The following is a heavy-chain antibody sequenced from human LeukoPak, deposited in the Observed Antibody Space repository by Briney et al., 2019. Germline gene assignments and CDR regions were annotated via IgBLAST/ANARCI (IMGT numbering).Heavy chain of an antibody. CDR1: GFTFSSYW. V-gene: IGHV3-7*03. CDR3: ARGGGLDV. Sequence: SGGFLRLSCAASGFTFSSYWMNWARQAPGKGLEWVASINHNGNVNYYVDSVKGRFTISRDNAKNSLYLQTSNLRAEDTAVYFCARGGGLDVWGQGATVTVSS. CDR2: INHNGNVN. J-gene: IGHJ6*02. D-gene: IGHD3-16*01.